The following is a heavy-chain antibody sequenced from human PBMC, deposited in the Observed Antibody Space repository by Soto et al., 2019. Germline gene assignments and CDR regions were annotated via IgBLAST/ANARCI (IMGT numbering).Heavy chain of an antibody. CDR2: IYPGDSDT. D-gene: IGHD2-2*01. CDR3: ARQKSSTSCYGPECSSYYYGMDV. Sequence: GASLKISCKGSGYSFTSYWIGWVRKIPGKGLEWMGIIYPGDSDTRYSPSFQGQVTISADKSISTAYLQWSSLKASDTAMYYRARQKSSTSCYGPECSSYYYGMDVWGQGTTVTVSS. V-gene: IGHV5-51*01. J-gene: IGHJ6*02. CDR1: GYSFTSYW.